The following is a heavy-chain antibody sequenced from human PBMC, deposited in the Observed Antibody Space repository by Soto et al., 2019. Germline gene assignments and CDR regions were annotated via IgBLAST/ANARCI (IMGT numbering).Heavy chain of an antibody. Sequence: QVQLVQSGAEVKKPGSSVKVSCKASGGTFSSYTISWVRQAPGQGLEWMGRIIPILGIANYAQKFQARVTITADKSTSTAYMELSSLRSEDTAVYYCARDPITSDLDWFEPFDYWGQGTLVTVSS. V-gene: IGHV1-69*08. CDR1: GGTFSSYT. CDR2: IIPILGIA. CDR3: ARDPITSDLDWFEPFDY. D-gene: IGHD3-9*01. J-gene: IGHJ4*02.